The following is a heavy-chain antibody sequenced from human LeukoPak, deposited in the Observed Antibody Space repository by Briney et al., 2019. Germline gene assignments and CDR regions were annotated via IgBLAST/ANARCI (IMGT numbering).Heavy chain of an antibody. CDR3: AKEGERWLQFTYLDY. D-gene: IGHD5-24*01. V-gene: IGHV3-9*01. CDR2: ISWNSGSI. Sequence: GGSLRLSCAASGFTFDDYAMHWVRQAPGKGLEWVSGISWNSGSIGYADSVKGRFTISRDNAKNSLYPQMNSLRAEDTALYYCAKEGERWLQFTYLDYWGQGTLVTVSS. CDR1: GFTFDDYA. J-gene: IGHJ4*02.